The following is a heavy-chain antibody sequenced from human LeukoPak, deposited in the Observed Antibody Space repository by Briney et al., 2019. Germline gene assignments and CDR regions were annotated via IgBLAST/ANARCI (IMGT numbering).Heavy chain of an antibody. D-gene: IGHD3-22*01. J-gene: IGHJ5*02. Sequence: NASETLSLTCTVSGGSISSSSYYWGWIRQPPGKGLEWIGSIYYSGSTYYNPSLKSRVTISVDTSKNQFSLKLSSVTAAVTAVYYCARHFRDSSGYYNWFDPWGQGTLVTVSS. V-gene: IGHV4-39*01. CDR1: GGSISSSSYY. CDR2: IYYSGST. CDR3: ARHFRDSSGYYNWFDP.